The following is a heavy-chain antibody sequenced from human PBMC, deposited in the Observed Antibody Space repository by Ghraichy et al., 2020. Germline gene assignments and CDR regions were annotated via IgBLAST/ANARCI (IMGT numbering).Heavy chain of an antibody. CDR2: ISSSSTI. D-gene: IGHD2-2*02. CDR3: ASFSGPGIPAAIRAPG. J-gene: IGHJ4*02. Sequence: GGSLRLSCAASGYTFSSDSMNWVRHAPGKGLEWVSYISSSSTIYYADSVKGRFTISRDNAKNSLYLQMNSLGDEDTAVYYCASFSGPGIPAAIRAPGWGQRTLVTVSS. V-gene: IGHV3-48*02. CDR1: GYTFSSDS.